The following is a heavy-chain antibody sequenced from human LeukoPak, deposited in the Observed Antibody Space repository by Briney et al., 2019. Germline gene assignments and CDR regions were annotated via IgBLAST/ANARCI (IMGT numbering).Heavy chain of an antibody. CDR2: IYSGGST. V-gene: IGHV3-53*01. CDR1: GFTVSSNY. D-gene: IGHD3-22*01. J-gene: IGHJ6*02. Sequence: GGSLRLSCAASGFTVSSNYMSWVRQAPGKGLEWVSVIYSGGSTYYADSVKGRFTISRDNSKNTLYLQMNSLRAEDTAVYYCAGALYYYDSSGYYYEDYYYYGMDVWGQGTTVTVSS. CDR3: AGALYYYDSSGYYYEDYYYYGMDV.